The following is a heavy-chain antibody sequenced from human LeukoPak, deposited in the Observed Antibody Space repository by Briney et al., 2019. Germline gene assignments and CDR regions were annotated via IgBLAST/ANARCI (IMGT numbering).Heavy chain of an antibody. Sequence: ASVKVSCKASGYTFTSYGISWVRQAPGQGLEWMGWISAYNGNTNYAQKLQGRVTMTTDTSTSTAYMELSSLRSEDTAVYYCARGVARKHYYDSSGYLEYFQHWGQGTLVTVSS. CDR3: ARGVARKHYYDSSGYLEYFQH. J-gene: IGHJ1*01. CDR1: GYTFTSYG. D-gene: IGHD3-22*01. CDR2: ISAYNGNT. V-gene: IGHV1-18*01.